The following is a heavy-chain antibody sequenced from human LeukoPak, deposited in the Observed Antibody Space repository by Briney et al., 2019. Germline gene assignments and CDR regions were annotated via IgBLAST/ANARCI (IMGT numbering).Heavy chain of an antibody. D-gene: IGHD1-26*01. J-gene: IGHJ4*02. CDR1: GFPFSSYW. Sequence: GGSLRLSCVASGFPFSSYWMTWVRQAPGKGLEWVSTISGGGGSTYYADSVKGRFTISRDNSKNTLYLQVNSLRAEDTAVYYCAKGGKWDVTPFDYWGQGTLVTVSS. CDR3: AKGGKWDVTPFDY. V-gene: IGHV3-23*01. CDR2: ISGGGGST.